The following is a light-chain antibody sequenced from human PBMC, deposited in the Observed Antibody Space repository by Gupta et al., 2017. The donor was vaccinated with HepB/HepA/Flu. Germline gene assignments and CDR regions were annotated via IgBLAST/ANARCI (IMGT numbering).Light chain of an antibody. V-gene: IGLV2-8*01. Sequence: QAALTQPPYASGSPGQSVTISCTGTSSDIGDDNYVSSYQQHPGKAPSLMIHEVSKRPSGVPGLFSGSKAGYTASLTXSXHPGEDXADYYCISDASSNNLVFGGGTKLTVL. CDR3: ISDASSNNLV. CDR2: EVS. CDR1: SSDIGDDNY. J-gene: IGLJ2*01.